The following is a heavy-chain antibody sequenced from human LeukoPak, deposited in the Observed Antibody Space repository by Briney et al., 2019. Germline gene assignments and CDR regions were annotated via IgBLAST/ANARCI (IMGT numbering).Heavy chain of an antibody. Sequence: SETLSLTCAVSGGSISSGGYSWSWIRQPPGKGLEWIGYIYHSGSTYYNPSLKSRVTISVDRSKNQFSLKLSSVTAADTAVYYCARVDGTHWGQGTLVTVSS. CDR3: ARVDGTH. CDR1: GGSISSGGYS. J-gene: IGHJ4*02. CDR2: IYHSGST. D-gene: IGHD3-9*01. V-gene: IGHV4-30-2*01.